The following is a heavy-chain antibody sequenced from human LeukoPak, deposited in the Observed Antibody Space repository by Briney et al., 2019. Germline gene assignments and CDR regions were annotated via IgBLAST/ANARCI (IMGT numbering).Heavy chain of an antibody. CDR2: INSDGSDT. Sequence: GGSLRLSCAASGFPFYSYWFHWVPQAPGKGLVWVSRINSDGSDTIYADSVKGRFTISRDNAKSTVYLQMNSLKAEDTAVYYCARGGYHHGFDIWGQGTMVTASS. J-gene: IGHJ3*02. V-gene: IGHV3-74*01. D-gene: IGHD2-15*01. CDR3: ARGGYHHGFDI. CDR1: GFPFYSYW.